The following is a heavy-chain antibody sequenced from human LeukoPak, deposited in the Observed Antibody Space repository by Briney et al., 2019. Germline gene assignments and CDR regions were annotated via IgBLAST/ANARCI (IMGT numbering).Heavy chain of an antibody. J-gene: IGHJ6*02. CDR3: ARDPSGHGMDV. CDR1: GFTFTNYW. CDR2: LPPDELDI. D-gene: IGHD6-19*01. Sequence: GGSLRLSCAASGFTFTNYWMHWVRQAPGMGLVWVSRLPPDELDIIYADSVKGRFTVSRDNAKNSLYLQMNSLRAGDTAVYYCARDPSGHGMDVWGQGTTVTVSS. V-gene: IGHV3-74*01.